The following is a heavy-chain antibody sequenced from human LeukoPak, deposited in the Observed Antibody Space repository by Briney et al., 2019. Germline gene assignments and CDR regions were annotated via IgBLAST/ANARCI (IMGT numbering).Heavy chain of an antibody. Sequence: PGGSLRLSCAASRFTFSSYAMHWVRQAPGKGLEWVAVISYDGSNKYYADSVKGRFTISRDNSKNTLYLQMNSLRAEDTAVYYCTSPDTADTWGQGTLVTVSS. CDR3: TSPDTADT. D-gene: IGHD5-18*01. J-gene: IGHJ5*02. CDR2: ISYDGSNK. V-gene: IGHV3-30*04. CDR1: RFTFSSYA.